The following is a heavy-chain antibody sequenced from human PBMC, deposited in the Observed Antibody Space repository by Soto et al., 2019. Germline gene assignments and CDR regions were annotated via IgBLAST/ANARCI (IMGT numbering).Heavy chain of an antibody. V-gene: IGHV3-21*01. J-gene: IGHJ4*02. CDR1: GFTFSSYS. CDR2: ISSSSSYI. CDR3: VLGYCSSTSCYVDY. Sequence: PGGSLILSCAASGFTFSSYSMNWVRQAPGKGLEWVSSISSSSSYIYYADSVKGRFTISRDNAKNSLYLQMNSLRAEDTAVYYCVLGYCSSTSCYVDYWGQGTLVTVSS. D-gene: IGHD2-2*01.